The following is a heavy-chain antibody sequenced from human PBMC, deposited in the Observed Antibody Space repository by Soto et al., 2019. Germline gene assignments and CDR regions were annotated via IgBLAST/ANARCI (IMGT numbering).Heavy chain of an antibody. J-gene: IGHJ4*02. CDR1: GFTFSSYG. CDR2: ISYDGSNK. V-gene: IGHV3-30*18. Sequence: QVQLVESGGGVVQPGRSLRLSCAASGFTFSSYGMHWVRQAPGKGLEWVAVISYDGSNKYYADSVKGRFTISRDNSKNTLYLQMNSLRAEDTAVYYCAKDILWFGESRGELDYWGQGTLVTVSS. D-gene: IGHD3-10*01. CDR3: AKDILWFGESRGELDY.